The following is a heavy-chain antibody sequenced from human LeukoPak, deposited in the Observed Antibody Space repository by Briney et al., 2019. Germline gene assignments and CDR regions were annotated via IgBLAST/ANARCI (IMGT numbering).Heavy chain of an antibody. CDR2: IESKTDGGTT. Sequence: GGSLRLSCAASGFTFSSYAMSWVRQIPGKGLEWVGRIESKTDGGTTDYAAPVKGRFTISRDDSTNTLYLQMNSLKSEDTAVYYCTTYGSGRKFDYWGQGILVTVSS. J-gene: IGHJ4*02. V-gene: IGHV3-15*04. CDR1: GFTFSSYA. D-gene: IGHD3-10*01. CDR3: TTYGSGRKFDY.